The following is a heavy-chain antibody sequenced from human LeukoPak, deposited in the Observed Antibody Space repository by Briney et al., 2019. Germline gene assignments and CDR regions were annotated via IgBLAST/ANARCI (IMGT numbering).Heavy chain of an antibody. V-gene: IGHV1-8*01. J-gene: IGHJ5*02. CDR3: ARGGRWPKENWFDP. Sequence: ASVKVSCKASGYTFTSYDINWVRQATGQGIEWMGWMNPNSGNTGYAQKFQGRVTMTRNTSISTAYMELSSLRSEDTAVYYCARGGRWPKENWFDPWGQGTLVTVSS. D-gene: IGHD2-15*01. CDR1: GYTFTSYD. CDR2: MNPNSGNT.